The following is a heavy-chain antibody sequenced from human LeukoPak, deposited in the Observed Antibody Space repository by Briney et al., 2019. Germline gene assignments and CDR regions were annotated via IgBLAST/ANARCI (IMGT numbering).Heavy chain of an antibody. D-gene: IGHD1-1*01. V-gene: IGHV4-30-4*01. J-gene: IGHJ3*02. Sequence: SQTLSLTCTVSGGSISSGDYYWSWIRQPPGKGLEWIGYIYHSGSTYYNPSLKSRVTISVDRSKNQFSLKLSSVTAADTAVYYCARGGQERAFDIWGQGTMVTVSS. CDR3: ARGGQERAFDI. CDR1: GGSISSGDYY. CDR2: IYHSGST.